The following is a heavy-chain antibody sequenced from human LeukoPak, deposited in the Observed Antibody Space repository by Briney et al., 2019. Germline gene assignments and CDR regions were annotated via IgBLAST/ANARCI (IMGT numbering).Heavy chain of an antibody. V-gene: IGHV3-7*01. Sequence: GGSLRLSCAASGFTVSNTYMSWVRQAPGKGLEWVAHIKQDGSQEYYVDSVKGRFTISRDSAKNSLYLQMNSLRAEDTAVYYCARGVPYDSWSGPHYSDYWGQGTLVTVSS. J-gene: IGHJ4*02. CDR3: ARGVPYDSWSGPHYSDY. CDR2: IKQDGSQE. CDR1: GFTVSNTY. D-gene: IGHD3-3*01.